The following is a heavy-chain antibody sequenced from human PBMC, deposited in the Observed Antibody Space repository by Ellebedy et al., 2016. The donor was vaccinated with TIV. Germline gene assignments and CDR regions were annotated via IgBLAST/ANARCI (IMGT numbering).Heavy chain of an antibody. Sequence: MPSETLSLTCTVSGGSVSSHYWSWIRQPPGKGLEWIGYIYDTGNTHYNPSLKSRVTISADTSKNPFSLKLTPVTAADTAVYYGARGGAGYCGTTSCYFLDPWGQGTLITVSS. CDR2: IYDTGNT. J-gene: IGHJ5*02. V-gene: IGHV4-59*02. CDR1: GGSVSSHY. D-gene: IGHD2-2*01. CDR3: ARGGAGYCGTTSCYFLDP.